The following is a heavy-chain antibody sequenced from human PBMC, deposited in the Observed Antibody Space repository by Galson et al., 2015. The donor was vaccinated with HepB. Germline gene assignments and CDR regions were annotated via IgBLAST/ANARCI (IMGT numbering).Heavy chain of an antibody. D-gene: IGHD1-1*01. CDR2: ITDGGSHK. V-gene: IGHV3-30*03. CDR1: GFTFSDYV. CDR3: VRDPIIATTGTWGWFDP. Sequence: SLRLSCATSGFTFSDYVMHWVRQTPGKGLEWVAVITDGGSHKYYGDSVKGRFTISRDDSKNTLYLQMSSLREEDTAVYYCVRDPIIATTGTWGWFDPWGQGVRVTVSS. J-gene: IGHJ5*02.